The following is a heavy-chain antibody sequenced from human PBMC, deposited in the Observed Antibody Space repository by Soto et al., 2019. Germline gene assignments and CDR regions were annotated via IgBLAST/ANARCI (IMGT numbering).Heavy chain of an antibody. Sequence: SETLSLTCAVYGGSFSGYYWSWIRQPPGKGLEWIGEINHSGSTDYNPSLKSRVTISVDTSKNQFSLKLSSVTAADTAVYYCARVIAVRGWFDPWGQGTLVTVSS. J-gene: IGHJ5*02. CDR1: GGSFSGYY. CDR2: INHSGST. D-gene: IGHD6-19*01. V-gene: IGHV4-34*01. CDR3: ARVIAVRGWFDP.